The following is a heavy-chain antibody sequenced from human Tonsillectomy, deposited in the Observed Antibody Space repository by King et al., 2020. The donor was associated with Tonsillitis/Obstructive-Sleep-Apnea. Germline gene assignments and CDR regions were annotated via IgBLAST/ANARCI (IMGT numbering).Heavy chain of an antibody. J-gene: IGHJ5*02. D-gene: IGHD5-18*01. CDR2: ISYDGSNK. Sequence: VQLVESGGGVVQPGRSLRLSCAASGFTFSSYAMHWVRQAPGKGLEWVAVISYDGSNKYHADSVKGRFTISRDNSKNTLYLQMNSLRAEDTAVYYCARVNTAMVLGERWFDPWGQGTLVTVSS. V-gene: IGHV3-30*04. CDR1: GFTFSSYA. CDR3: ARVNTAMVLGERWFDP.